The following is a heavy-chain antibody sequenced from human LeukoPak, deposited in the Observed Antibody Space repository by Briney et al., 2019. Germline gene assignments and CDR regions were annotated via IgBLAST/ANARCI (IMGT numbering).Heavy chain of an antibody. Sequence: SETLSLTCTVSGGSISSYYWSWIRQLPGKGLEWIGYIYYSGSTNYNPSLKSRVTISVDTSKNQFSLKLSSVTAADTAVYYCARLGGQRLRFLEWLKVTDYWGQGTLVTVSS. D-gene: IGHD3-3*01. CDR1: GGSISSYY. CDR2: IYYSGST. CDR3: ARLGGQRLRFLEWLKVTDY. J-gene: IGHJ4*02. V-gene: IGHV4-59*12.